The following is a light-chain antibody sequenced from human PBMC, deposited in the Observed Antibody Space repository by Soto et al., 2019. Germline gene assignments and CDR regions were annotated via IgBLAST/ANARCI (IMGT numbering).Light chain of an antibody. Sequence: QSALTQPPSASGSPGQSVTISCTGTSSDVGGYNYVSWYQQHPGKAPKLMIYEVSERPSGVPDLFSGSKSGNTASLTVSGLQAEEEADYYCTSYAGSNNFVVFGGGTKLTVL. V-gene: IGLV2-8*01. CDR3: TSYAGSNNFVV. CDR2: EVS. CDR1: SSDVGGYNY. J-gene: IGLJ2*01.